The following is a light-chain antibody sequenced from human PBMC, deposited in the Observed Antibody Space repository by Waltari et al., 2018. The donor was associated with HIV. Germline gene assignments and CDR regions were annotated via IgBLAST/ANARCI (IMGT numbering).Light chain of an antibody. V-gene: IGKV3-11*01. Sequence: EVVLTQSPSTLSLSQGERATLSCRASQNIGNYLAWYQQKPGQAPRLLIYDASTRASGIPARFSVSGSGTDFTLTISSLEPEDVAVYYCQQRSNWPPVTFGQGTRLEI. CDR2: DAS. CDR3: QQRSNWPPVT. J-gene: IGKJ5*01. CDR1: QNIGNY.